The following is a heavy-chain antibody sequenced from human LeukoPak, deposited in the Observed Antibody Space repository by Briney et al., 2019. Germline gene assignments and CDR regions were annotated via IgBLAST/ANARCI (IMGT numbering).Heavy chain of an antibody. V-gene: IGHV4-59*08. CDR3: ARRARSGGWYYYYYMDV. J-gene: IGHJ6*03. CDR2: IYYSGST. CDR1: GGSISSYY. D-gene: IGHD6-19*01. Sequence: SSETLSLTCTVSGGSISSYYWSWIRQPPGKGLEWIGYIYYSGSTNYNPSLKSRVTISVDTSKNQFSLKLSSVTAADTAVYYCARRARSGGWYYYYYMDVWGKGTTVTVSS.